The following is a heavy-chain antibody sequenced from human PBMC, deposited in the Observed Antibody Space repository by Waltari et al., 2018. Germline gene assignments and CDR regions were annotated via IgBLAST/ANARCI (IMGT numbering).Heavy chain of an antibody. CDR3: ARDVLRRDAYHFLDF. D-gene: IGHD2-2*01. Sequence: QVHLVQSGAEMKRPGSSVKLSCQPSGDSFRNFGISWVRQAPGQGLEWMGWIIPISDTTNDAQKYEGRVRLTADKSTNTAYMELSGLGFEDTAVYFCARDVLRRDAYHFLDFWGQGTRVTVSS. CDR1: GDSFRNFG. V-gene: IGHV1-69*14. J-gene: IGHJ4*02. CDR2: IIPISDTT.